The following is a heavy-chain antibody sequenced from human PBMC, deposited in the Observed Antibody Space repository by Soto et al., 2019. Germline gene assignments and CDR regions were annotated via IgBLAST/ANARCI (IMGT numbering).Heavy chain of an antibody. J-gene: IGHJ6*03. V-gene: IGHV4-34*01. CDR3: ARGLRSRYYYYMDV. CDR2: INHSGST. CDR1: GGSFSGNY. Sequence: SETLSLTCAVYGGSFSGNYWTWIRQPPGKGLEWAAEINHSGSTNYNPSLKSRVTISVDTSKNQFSLKLSSVTAADTAVYYCARGLRSRYYYYMDVWGKGTTVTLSS. D-gene: IGHD3-3*01.